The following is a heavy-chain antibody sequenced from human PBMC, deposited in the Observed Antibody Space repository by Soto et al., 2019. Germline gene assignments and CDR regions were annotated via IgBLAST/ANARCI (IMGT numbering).Heavy chain of an antibody. CDR2: INPSGGST. CDR3: ARDQEPSTLYYDCYYMDV. Sequence: QVQLVQSGAEVKKPGASVTVSCKASGYTFTSYYIHWVRQAPGQGLEWMGIINPSGGSTSYAQKFQGRVTMTGDTATSTVYMEGSGLRSEDTAVYYYARDQEPSTLYYDCYYMDVWGKRTTVTVSS. V-gene: IGHV1-46*03. CDR1: GYTFTSYY. J-gene: IGHJ6*03.